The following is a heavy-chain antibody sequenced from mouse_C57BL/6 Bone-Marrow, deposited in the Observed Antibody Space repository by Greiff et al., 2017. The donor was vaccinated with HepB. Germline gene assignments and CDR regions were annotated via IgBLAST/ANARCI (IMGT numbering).Heavy chain of an antibody. V-gene: IGHV5-6*01. CDR2: ISSGGSYT. J-gene: IGHJ4*01. CDR1: GFTFSSYG. D-gene: IGHD3-2*02. CDR3: ARKQLRMDY. Sequence: EVQGVESGGDLVKPGGSLKLSCAASGFTFSSYGMSWVRQTPDKRLEWVATISSGGSYTYYPDSVKGRFTISRDNAKNTLYLQMSSLKSEDTAMYYCARKQLRMDYWGQGTSVTVSS.